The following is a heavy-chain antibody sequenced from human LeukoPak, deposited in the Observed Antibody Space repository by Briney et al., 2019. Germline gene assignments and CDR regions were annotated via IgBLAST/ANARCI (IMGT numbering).Heavy chain of an antibody. Sequence: SETLSLTCTVSGVSISYDYWSWLRQSPGKRLEWIGYIHYSGATNYSPSLKSRVTISVDTSKNQFSLKLSSVTAADTALYYCATLRGASTAVFDSWGQGALVTVSS. D-gene: IGHD2-21*02. CDR1: GVSISYDY. V-gene: IGHV4-59*08. CDR3: ATLRGASTAVFDS. CDR2: IHYSGAT. J-gene: IGHJ4*02.